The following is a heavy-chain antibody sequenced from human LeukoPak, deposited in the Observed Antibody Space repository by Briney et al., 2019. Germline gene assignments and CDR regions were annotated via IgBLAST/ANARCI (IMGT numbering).Heavy chain of an antibody. CDR1: GFTFSSYW. Sequence: PGGSLRLSCAASGFTFSSYWIHWVRQAPGKGLVWVSRINSDGSSTTYADSVKGRFTISRDNAKNTLYLQMNSLRAEDTAVYYCARVAGSYAAPDYWGQGTLVTVPS. V-gene: IGHV3-74*01. CDR2: INSDGSST. D-gene: IGHD1-26*01. J-gene: IGHJ4*02. CDR3: ARVAGSYAAPDY.